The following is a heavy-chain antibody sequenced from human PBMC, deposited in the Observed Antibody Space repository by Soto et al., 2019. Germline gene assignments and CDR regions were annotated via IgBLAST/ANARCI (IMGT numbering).Heavy chain of an antibody. CDR2: IYWDDNT. V-gene: IGHV2-5*02. CDR1: GFSLSTSGVG. D-gene: IGHD2-15*01. J-gene: IGHJ4*02. Sequence: QITLKESGPPLVKPTQTLTLTCTFSGFSLSTSGVGVGWIRQPPGKALEWLALIYWDDNTRYSPSLKNRLTITKDTSINQVDITMTNMDTVATATYFCAHSTSITPYYFDYWGQRTLVAVSS. CDR3: AHSTSITPYYFDY.